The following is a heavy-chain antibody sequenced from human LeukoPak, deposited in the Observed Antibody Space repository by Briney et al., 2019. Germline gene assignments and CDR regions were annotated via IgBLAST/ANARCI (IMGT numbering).Heavy chain of an antibody. CDR3: ARDLDTGSSSAY. V-gene: IGHV3-21*01. D-gene: IGHD6-6*01. CDR1: GFTFSSYS. J-gene: IGHJ4*02. Sequence: GGSLRLSCAASGFTFSSYSMNWVRQAPGKELEWVSSISSSSSYIYYADSVKGRFTISRDNAKNSLYLQMNSLRAEDTAVYYCARDLDTGSSSAYWGQGTLVTVSS. CDR2: ISSSSSYI.